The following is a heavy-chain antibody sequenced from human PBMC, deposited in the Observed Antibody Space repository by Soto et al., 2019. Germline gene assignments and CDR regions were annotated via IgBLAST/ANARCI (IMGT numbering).Heavy chain of an antibody. CDR1: GDSSSTYY. D-gene: IGHD2-8*02. CDR3: AISYCADSVSCNWFDP. Sequence: QVQLQESGPGLVKSSETLSLTCSVSGDSSSTYYWGWIRQPPGKGLEWIGYINYSGRSNHNPSLKSRPSISVDASKNQVSLKLASVTAADTAVYYCAISYCADSVSCNWFDPWGQGTLVVVSS. CDR2: INYSGRS. J-gene: IGHJ5*02. V-gene: IGHV4-59*03.